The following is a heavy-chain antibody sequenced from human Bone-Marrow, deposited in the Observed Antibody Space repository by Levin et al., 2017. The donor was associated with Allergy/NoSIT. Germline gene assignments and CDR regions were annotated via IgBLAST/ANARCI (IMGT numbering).Heavy chain of an antibody. V-gene: IGHV3-30*01. CDR3: VRDERGISGYIYWFEY. D-gene: IGHD5-12*01. CDR2: ISYDGSKI. CDR1: GFILSSYA. Sequence: GESLKISCEVSGFILSSYAIHWVRQAPDKGLEWVTVISYDGSKIYYADSVKGRFTISRDNSKKMVYLQMDSLRIEDTALYYCVRDERGISGYIYWFEYWGQGSLVTVSS. J-gene: IGHJ4*02.